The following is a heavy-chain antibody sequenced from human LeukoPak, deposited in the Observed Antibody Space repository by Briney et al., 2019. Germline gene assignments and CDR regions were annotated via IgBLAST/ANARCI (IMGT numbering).Heavy chain of an antibody. D-gene: IGHD3-22*01. Sequence: PSETLSLTCSVSGDSVSTSHWSWIRQPPGKGLEWVGYIHHSGNTNYNPSLKSRVTISVDTSKNQFSLKLISVTAADTAVYYCAREVGGWLNAWGQGTLVTVSS. CDR3: AREVGGWLNA. CDR2: IHHSGNT. CDR1: GDSVSTSH. J-gene: IGHJ4*02. V-gene: IGHV4-59*02.